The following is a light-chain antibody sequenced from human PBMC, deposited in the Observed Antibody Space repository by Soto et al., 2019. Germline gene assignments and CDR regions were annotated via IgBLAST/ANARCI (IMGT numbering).Light chain of an antibody. CDR3: QKYNSAPRT. Sequence: DIQMTQSPSSLSASVGDRVTITCRASQGISNYLAWYQQKPGKVPKLLIYAASTLQSGVPSRFSGSGSGTDFTLTIRVLQHEDVATYYCQKYNSAPRTFGPGTKVDIK. CDR2: AAS. CDR1: QGISNY. V-gene: IGKV1-27*01. J-gene: IGKJ3*01.